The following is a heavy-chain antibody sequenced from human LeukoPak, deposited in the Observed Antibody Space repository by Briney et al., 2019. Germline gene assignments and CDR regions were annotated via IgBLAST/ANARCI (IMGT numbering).Heavy chain of an antibody. V-gene: IGHV4-59*01. Sequence: PSETLSLTCTLSGGAISSYYWSWIPQPPGKGLEWIGYIYYSGSTNYNPSLKSRVTISVDTSKNQFSLKLSSVTAADTAVYYCARDLANYDILTGHANWLDPWGQGTLVTVSS. J-gene: IGHJ5*02. D-gene: IGHD3-9*01. CDR1: GGAISSYY. CDR3: ARDLANYDILTGHANWLDP. CDR2: IYYSGST.